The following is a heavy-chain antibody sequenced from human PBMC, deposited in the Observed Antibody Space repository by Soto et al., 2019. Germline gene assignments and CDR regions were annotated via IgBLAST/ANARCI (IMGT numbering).Heavy chain of an antibody. V-gene: IGHV4-59*01. J-gene: IGHJ5*02. Sequence: QVQLQESGPGLVKPSETLSLTCTVSGGSISSYYWSWIRQPPGKGLEWIGYIYHSGSTNYNPSLTSRVTISVDTSKNQFSLKLTSVTAADTAVFYCARSSRVGNWFDPWGQGTLVTVSS. CDR3: ARSSRVGNWFDP. D-gene: IGHD6-6*01. CDR1: GGSISSYY. CDR2: IYHSGST.